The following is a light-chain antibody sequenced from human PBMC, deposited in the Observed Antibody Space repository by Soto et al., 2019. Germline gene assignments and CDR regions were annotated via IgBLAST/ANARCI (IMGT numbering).Light chain of an antibody. V-gene: IGKV3-11*01. CDR2: GTS. CDR1: QSVSSY. Sequence: EIVLTQSASTLSLSPGERATLSCRASQSVSSYLAWYQQKTGQAPRLLIYGTSNRATGIPDRFSGSAYGPDFSLIISRLETEDFAVYYCQQFSSYPLTFGGGTKVDIK. J-gene: IGKJ4*01. CDR3: QQFSSYPLT.